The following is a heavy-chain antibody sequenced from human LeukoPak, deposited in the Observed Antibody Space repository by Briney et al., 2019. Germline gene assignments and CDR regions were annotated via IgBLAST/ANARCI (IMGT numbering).Heavy chain of an antibody. Sequence: PGGSLRLSCAASGFTFISYAMSWVRQAPGKGLEWVSTISNSDGSTCYADSVKGRFSISRDNSENTLYLQMNSLRAEDTAVYYCAKATGYLLWGQGTLVTVSS. V-gene: IGHV3-23*01. D-gene: IGHD1-14*01. CDR1: GFTFISYA. CDR2: ISNSDGST. CDR3: AKATGYLL. J-gene: IGHJ4*02.